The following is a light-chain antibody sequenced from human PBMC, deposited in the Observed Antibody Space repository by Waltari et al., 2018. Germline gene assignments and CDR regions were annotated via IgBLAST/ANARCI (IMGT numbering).Light chain of an antibody. J-gene: IGKJ2*01. CDR3: QQYNSYQYT. Sequence: DIQMTQSPSTLSASVGDRVTITCRASHSISSWLAWYQQKPGKAPKLLIYKASSLESGVPSRFSGSGSGTEFTLTISSLQPDDFATYYCQQYNSYQYTFGQGTKLEIK. CDR1: HSISSW. V-gene: IGKV1-5*03. CDR2: KAS.